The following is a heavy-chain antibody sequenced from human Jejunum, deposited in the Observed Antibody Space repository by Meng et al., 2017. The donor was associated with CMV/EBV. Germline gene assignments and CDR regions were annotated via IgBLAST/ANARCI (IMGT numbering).Heavy chain of an antibody. V-gene: IGHV3-23*01. J-gene: IGHJ4*02. CDR3: AKGKGAYCDGDCSSRILDY. Sequence: FSSCAMSWVRQAPGKGMEWVSIISDTGDRTYYADSVKGRFTTSRDNSKNTLCLQMNALSAEDTAIYSCAKGKGAYCDGDCSSRILDYWGQGTLVTVSS. D-gene: IGHD2-21*02. CDR1: FSSCA. CDR2: ISDTGDRT.